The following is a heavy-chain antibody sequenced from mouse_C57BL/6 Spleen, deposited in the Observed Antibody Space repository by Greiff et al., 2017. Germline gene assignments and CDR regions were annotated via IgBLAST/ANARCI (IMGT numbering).Heavy chain of an antibody. Sequence: VQLQQPGAELVKPGASVKLSCKASGYTFTSYWMQWVKQRPGQGLEWIGEIDPSDSYTNYNQKFKGKATLTVDTSSSTAYMQLSSLTSEDSAVFYCARSRGDYWGEGTSDTVSS. CDR2: IDPSDSYT. CDR3: ARSRGDY. J-gene: IGHJ4*01. V-gene: IGHV1-50*01. CDR1: GYTFTSYW.